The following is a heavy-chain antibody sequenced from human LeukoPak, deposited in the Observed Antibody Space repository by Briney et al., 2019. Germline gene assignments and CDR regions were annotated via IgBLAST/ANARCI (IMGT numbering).Heavy chain of an antibody. Sequence: GGSLRLSCAASGFTFDDSVMSWVRQAPGKGLEWVSGINWNGGSTGYADSVKGRFTISRDNAKNSLYLQMNSLRAEDTALYYCAKGTASIPIYMDVWGKGTTVTISS. CDR3: AKGTASIPIYMDV. V-gene: IGHV3-20*04. CDR2: INWNGGST. D-gene: IGHD6-6*01. CDR1: GFTFDDSV. J-gene: IGHJ6*03.